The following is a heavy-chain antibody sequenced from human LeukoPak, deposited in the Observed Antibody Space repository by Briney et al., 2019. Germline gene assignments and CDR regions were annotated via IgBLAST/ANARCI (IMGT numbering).Heavy chain of an antibody. J-gene: IGHJ4*02. CDR3: ARRAGGPTYYYGSGSSYFDY. CDR1: GGSISSYY. Sequence: PSETLSLTCTVSGGSISSYYWSWIRQPPGKGLEWIGYIYYSGSTNYNPSLKSRVTISVDTSKNQFSLKLSSVTAADTAVYYCARRAGGPTYYYGSGSSYFDYWGQGTLVTVSS. D-gene: IGHD3-10*01. CDR2: IYYSGST. V-gene: IGHV4-59*01.